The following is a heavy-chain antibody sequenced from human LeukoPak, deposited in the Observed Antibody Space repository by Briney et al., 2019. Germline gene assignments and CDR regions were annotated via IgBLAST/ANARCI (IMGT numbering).Heavy chain of an antibody. CDR2: ISGSGIST. D-gene: IGHD1-26*01. CDR3: AKDQWSFSYFDY. V-gene: IGHV3-23*01. J-gene: IGHJ4*02. Sequence: GGSLRLSCAASGFTFSSYSMSWVRQAPGKGLEWVSDISGSGISTYYADSVKGRFTISRDNSKNTLYLQMNSLRAEDTAVYYCAKDQWSFSYFDYWGQGTLVTVSS. CDR1: GFTFSSYS.